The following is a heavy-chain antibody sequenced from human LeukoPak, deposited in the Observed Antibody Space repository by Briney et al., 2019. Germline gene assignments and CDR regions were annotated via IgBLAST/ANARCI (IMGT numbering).Heavy chain of an antibody. CDR1: GFTFCNYE. J-gene: IGHJ6*03. Sequence: GGSLRLSCVASGFTFCNYEMSWVRQAPGKGLEWVSFITNSGSTRYYADSVKGRVTISRDNAKNSLDLLMRSLRAADTAVYYCARVRGDSYYYYYMDVWGKGTTVTVSS. CDR2: ITNSGSTR. D-gene: IGHD2-21*02. V-gene: IGHV3-48*03. CDR3: ARVRGDSYYYYYMDV.